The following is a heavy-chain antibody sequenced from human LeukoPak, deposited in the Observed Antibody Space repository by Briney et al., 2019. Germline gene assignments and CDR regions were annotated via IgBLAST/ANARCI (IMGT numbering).Heavy chain of an antibody. CDR1: GGSISSGGYY. D-gene: IGHD1-1*01. V-gene: IGHV4-30-2*01. CDR3: ARDGNGVDDY. J-gene: IGHJ4*02. Sequence: SQTLSLTCTVSGGSISSGGYYWSWIRQPPGKGLEWIGYIYHSGSTYYNPSLKSRVTISVDRSKNQFSLKLSSVTAADTAVYYCARDGNGVDDYWGQGTLVTVSS. CDR2: IYHSGST.